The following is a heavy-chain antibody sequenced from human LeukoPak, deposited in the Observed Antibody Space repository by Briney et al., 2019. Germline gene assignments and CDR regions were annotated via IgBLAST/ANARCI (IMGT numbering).Heavy chain of an antibody. Sequence: GGSLRLSCTASGFTFGFTFRSFWMSWVRQAPGKGLEWVANIKPDGSETYYVDSVKGRFTISRDNAKNSLYLQMNSLRAEDTAVYYCARGEVGSSTNRYGMDVWGQGTTVTVSS. CDR3: ARGEVGSSTNRYGMDV. D-gene: IGHD6-13*01. CDR2: IKPDGSET. J-gene: IGHJ6*02. V-gene: IGHV3-7*01. CDR1: GFTFGFTFRSFW.